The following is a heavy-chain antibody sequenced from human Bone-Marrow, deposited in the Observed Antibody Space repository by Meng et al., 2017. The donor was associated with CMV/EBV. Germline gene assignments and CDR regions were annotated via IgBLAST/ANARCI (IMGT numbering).Heavy chain of an antibody. CDR1: GGSIRRRNW. D-gene: IGHD3-3*01. Sequence: VSGGSIRRRNWLSWVPPPPGKGLECLGEIYHSGSPNYNPSLTRRVTISVDKSKNQFSLKLSSVTAADTAVYYCARLVSEIFGPFDYWGQGTLVTVSS. V-gene: IGHV4-4*02. J-gene: IGHJ4*02. CDR2: IYHSGSP. CDR3: ARLVSEIFGPFDY.